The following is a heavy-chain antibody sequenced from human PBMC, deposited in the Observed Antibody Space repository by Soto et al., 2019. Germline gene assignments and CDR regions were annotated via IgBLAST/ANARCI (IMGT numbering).Heavy chain of an antibody. Sequence: ASVKVSCKASGYTFSNFGISWVRQAPGEGLEWMGWISPNSEKTKIAQRFQGRVTITRDTSASTAYMELSSLISEDTAVYYCARSIVVVTALDYWGQGTLVTVSS. CDR3: ARSIVVVTALDY. V-gene: IGHV1-18*01. D-gene: IGHD2-21*02. CDR2: ISPNSEKT. J-gene: IGHJ4*02. CDR1: GYTFSNFG.